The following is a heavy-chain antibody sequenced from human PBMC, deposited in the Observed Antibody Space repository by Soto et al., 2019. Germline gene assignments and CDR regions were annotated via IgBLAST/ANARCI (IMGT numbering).Heavy chain of an antibody. CDR3: ARRGSSSWYRVDP. D-gene: IGHD6-13*01. V-gene: IGHV3-23*01. J-gene: IGHJ5*02. CDR2: ISGSGGST. CDR1: GFTFSSYA. Sequence: PGGSLRLSCAASGFTFSSYAMSWVRQAPGKGLEWVSGISGSGGSTYYGDSVKGRFTISRDNSKNTLFLQMNSLRAEDTAVYYCARRGSSSWYRVDPWGQGTLVTVSS.